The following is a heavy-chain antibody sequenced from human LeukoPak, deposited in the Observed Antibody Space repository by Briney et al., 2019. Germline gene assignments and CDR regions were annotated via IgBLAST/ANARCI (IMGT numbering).Heavy chain of an antibody. J-gene: IGHJ6*02. CDR3: AKDPNDYGDRDYYYYGMDV. CDR1: GFTFSNYA. D-gene: IGHD4-17*01. V-gene: IGHV3-30*04. Sequence: SGGSLRLSCSASGFTFSNYAMHWVRQAPGKVLEWLAVISYDGSNKYYEDSVKGRFTISRDNSKNTLYLQMNSLRAEDTAVYYCAKDPNDYGDRDYYYYGMDVWGQGTTVTVSS. CDR2: ISYDGSNK.